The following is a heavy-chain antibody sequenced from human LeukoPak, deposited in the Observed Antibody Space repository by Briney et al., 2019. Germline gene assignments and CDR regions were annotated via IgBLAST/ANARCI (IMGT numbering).Heavy chain of an antibody. D-gene: IGHD3-22*01. CDR3: ARLFYYDTSGLWEYFDC. Sequence: PGGSLRLSCAASGFTFSDYYMSWIRQAPGKGLEWVSYISSSGSSIYYADSVKGRFTISRDNAKNSLYPQMNSLRAEDTAVYYCARLFYYDTSGLWEYFDCWGQGTLVTVSS. CDR1: GFTFSDYY. J-gene: IGHJ4*02. V-gene: IGHV3-11*04. CDR2: ISSSGSSI.